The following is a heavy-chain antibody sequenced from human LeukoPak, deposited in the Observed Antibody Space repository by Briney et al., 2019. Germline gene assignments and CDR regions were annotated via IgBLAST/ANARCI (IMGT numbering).Heavy chain of an antibody. J-gene: IGHJ6*02. CDR2: FDPEDGET. CDR1: GYTLTELS. V-gene: IGHV1-24*01. D-gene: IGHD2-15*01. Sequence: ASVKVSCKVSGYTLTELSMHWVRQAPGKGLEWMGGFDPEDGETIYAQKFQGRVTMTEDTSTDTAYMELSSLRSEDTAVYYCATGYCSGGSCYSPYYYGMDVWGQGTTVTVSS. CDR3: ATGYCSGGSCYSPYYYGMDV.